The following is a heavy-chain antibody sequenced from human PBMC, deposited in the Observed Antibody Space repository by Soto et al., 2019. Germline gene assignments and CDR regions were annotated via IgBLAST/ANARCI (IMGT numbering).Heavy chain of an antibody. V-gene: IGHV4-59*01. J-gene: IGHJ4*02. CDR3: AREGYYDSSGYYRHKHLFDY. D-gene: IGHD3-22*01. CDR1: GGSISSYY. Sequence: PSETLSLTCTVSGGSISSYYWSWIRQPPGKGLEWIGYIYYSGSTNYNPSLKSRVTISVDTSKNQFSLKLSSVTAADTAVYYCAREGYYDSSGYYRHKHLFDYWGQGTLVTVSS. CDR2: IYYSGST.